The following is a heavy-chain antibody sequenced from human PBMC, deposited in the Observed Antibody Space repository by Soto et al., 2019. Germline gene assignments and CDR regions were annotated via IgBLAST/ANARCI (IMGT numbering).Heavy chain of an antibody. V-gene: IGHV4-61*01. Sequence: SITLTACGAPVSISIFSSSLLRQPPGKGLEWIGYTYYRGGTNYNPSLKSRVTMAVDTSKTPFSLKLSSVTAAGTAVYYCARCVALRGSIVGATDFEYWGKGTPDTVTS. J-gene: IGHJ4*02. CDR3: ARCVALRGSIVGATDFEY. CDR2: TYYRGGT. CDR1: GAPVSISIFS. D-gene: IGHD1-26*01.